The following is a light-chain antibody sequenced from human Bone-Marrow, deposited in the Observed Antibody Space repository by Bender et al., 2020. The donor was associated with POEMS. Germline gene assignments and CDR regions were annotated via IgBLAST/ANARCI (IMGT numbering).Light chain of an antibody. V-gene: IGLV2-23*02. CDR3: CSSAGSSTFVI. CDR2: EVS. CDR1: SSDVGSYNL. J-gene: IGLJ2*01. Sequence: QSALTQPASVSGSPGQSITISCAGTSSDVGSYNLVSWYQQLPAKAPKLIIFEVSKRPSGVSNRFSGSKSGNTASLTIFGLQAEDEGDYYCCSSAGSSTFVIFGGGTKLTVL.